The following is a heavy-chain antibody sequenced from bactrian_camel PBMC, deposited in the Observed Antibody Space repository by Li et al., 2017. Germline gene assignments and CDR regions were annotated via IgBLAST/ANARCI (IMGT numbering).Heavy chain of an antibody. D-gene: IGHD2*01. CDR2: ISSGATP. J-gene: IGHJ4*01. Sequence: VQLVESGGGSVQAGGSLTLSCAASGDTRDCAMGWDRQAPGKEREWVASISSGATPTLTDSVKGRFSIYRIYSKNAAYLEMNNLKPEDTAVYYCTACGKRAVGQGTQVTVS. CDR1: GDTRDCA. V-gene: IGHV3S53*01.